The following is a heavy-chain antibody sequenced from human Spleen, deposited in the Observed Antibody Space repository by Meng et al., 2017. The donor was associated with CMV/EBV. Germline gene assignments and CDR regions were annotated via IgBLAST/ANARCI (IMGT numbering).Heavy chain of an antibody. D-gene: IGHD6-13*01. Sequence: GESLKISCAASGFTFSNAWMSWVRQAPGKGLEWVGRIKSKTDGGTTDYAAPVKGRFTISRDDSKNTLYLQMNSLKTEDTAVYYCTTGSIAAAGDDYWGQGTLVTVSS. J-gene: IGHJ4*02. V-gene: IGHV3-15*01. CDR2: IKSKTDGGTT. CDR3: TTGSIAAAGDDY. CDR1: GFTFSNAW.